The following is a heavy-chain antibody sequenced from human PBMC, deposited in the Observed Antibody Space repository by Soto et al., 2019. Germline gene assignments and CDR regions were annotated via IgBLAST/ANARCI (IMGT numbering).Heavy chain of an antibody. V-gene: IGHV3-15*07. CDR3: TTFRYYYDSSGHYLWDF. D-gene: IGHD3-22*01. CDR2: IKSKTDGGTT. J-gene: IGHJ4*02. Sequence: PGGSLRLSCAASGFTFSSAWMNWVRQAPGKGLEWVGRIKSKTDGGTTDYAAPVKGRFTISRDDSKNTLYLQMNSLKTEDTAVYFCTTFRYYYDSSGHYLWDFWGQGTLVTVSS. CDR1: GFTFSSAW.